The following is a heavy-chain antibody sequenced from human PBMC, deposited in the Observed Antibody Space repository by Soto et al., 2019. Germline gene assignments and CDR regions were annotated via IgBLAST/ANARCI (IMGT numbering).Heavy chain of an antibody. D-gene: IGHD1-1*01. CDR2: INHSGST. CDR3: ARLTRYNWNDRWFDP. Sequence: PSETLSLTCAVYGGSFSCYYWSWIRQPPGKGLEWIGEINHSGSTNYNPSLKSRVTISVDTSKNQFSLKLSSVTAADTAVYYCARLTRYNWNDRWFDPWGQGTLVTVSS. V-gene: IGHV4-34*01. CDR1: GGSFSCYY. J-gene: IGHJ5*02.